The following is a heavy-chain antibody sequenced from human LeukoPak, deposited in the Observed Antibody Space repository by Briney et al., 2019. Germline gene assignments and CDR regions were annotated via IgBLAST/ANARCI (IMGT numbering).Heavy chain of an antibody. CDR1: GFTVSSNY. J-gene: IGHJ6*02. Sequence: GGSLRLSCAASGFTVSSNYMSWVRQAPGKGLEWVSVIYSGGSTYYADSVKGRFTISRDNSKNTLYLQMNSLRAEDTAVYYCASPSGSYSYGMDVWGQGTTVTVSS. V-gene: IGHV3-66*02. D-gene: IGHD1-26*01. CDR3: ASPSGSYSYGMDV. CDR2: IYSGGST.